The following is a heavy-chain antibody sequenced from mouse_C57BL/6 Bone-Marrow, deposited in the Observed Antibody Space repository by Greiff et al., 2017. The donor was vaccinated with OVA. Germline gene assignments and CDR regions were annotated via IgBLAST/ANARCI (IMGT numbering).Heavy chain of an antibody. CDR1: GFTFSDYY. V-gene: IGHV5-12*01. D-gene: IGHD1-1*01. Sequence: EVKVVESGGGLVQPGGSLKLSCAASGFTFSDYYMYWVRQTPEKRLEWVAYISNGGGSTYYPDTVKGRFTISRDNAKNTLYLQMSRLKSEDTAMYYCARLVTTVANYYAMDYWGQGTSVTVS. CDR2: ISNGGGST. CDR3: ARLVTTVANYYAMDY. J-gene: IGHJ4*01.